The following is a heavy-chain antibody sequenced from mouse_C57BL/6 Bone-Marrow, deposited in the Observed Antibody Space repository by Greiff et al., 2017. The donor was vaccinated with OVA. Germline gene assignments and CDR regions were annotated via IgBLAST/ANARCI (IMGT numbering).Heavy chain of an antibody. CDR2: IYPGSGST. V-gene: IGHV1-55*01. J-gene: IGHJ4*01. Sequence: QVQLQQSGAELVKPGASVKMSCKASGYTFTSYWITWVKQRPGQGLEWIGDIYPGSGSTNYNEKFKSKATLTVDTSSSTAYMQLSSLTSEDSAVYYCAREGYDGYYRKFLLYYAMDYWGQGTSVTVSS. D-gene: IGHD2-3*01. CDR3: AREGYDGYYRKFLLYYAMDY. CDR1: GYTFTSYW.